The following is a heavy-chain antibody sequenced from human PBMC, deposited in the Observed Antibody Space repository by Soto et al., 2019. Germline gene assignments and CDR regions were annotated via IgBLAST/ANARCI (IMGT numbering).Heavy chain of an antibody. J-gene: IGHJ3*01. D-gene: IGHD1-26*01. CDR2: TSGSSTNT. V-gene: IGHV3-11*06. CDR3: AREIFTGSGAAFDV. CDR1: GFTFGDHY. Sequence: QAQLVESGGDLVKPGGSLRLSCVASGFTFGDHYITWIRQAPGKGLEWVTHTSGSSTNTNYAASVKGRFTISRDNAMNSVYLQMNSLRAADTAVYYCAREIFTGSGAAFDVWGPGTRVTVSS.